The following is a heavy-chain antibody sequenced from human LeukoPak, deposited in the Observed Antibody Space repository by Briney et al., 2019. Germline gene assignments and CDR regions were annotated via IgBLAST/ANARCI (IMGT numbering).Heavy chain of an antibody. V-gene: IGHV1-69*04. J-gene: IGHJ4*02. Sequence: GSSVKVSCKASGGTFSSYTISWVRQAPGQGLEWMGRIIPIIGIANYAQKFQGRVTITADKSTSTAYMELSSLRSEDTAVCYCARDLRGSYTFDYWGQGTLVAVSS. CDR1: GGTFSSYT. CDR3: ARDLRGSYTFDY. CDR2: IIPIIGIA. D-gene: IGHD1-26*01.